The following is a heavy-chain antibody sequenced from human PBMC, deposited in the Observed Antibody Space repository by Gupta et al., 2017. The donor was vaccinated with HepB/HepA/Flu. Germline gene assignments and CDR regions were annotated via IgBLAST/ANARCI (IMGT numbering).Heavy chain of an antibody. CDR1: GGTFSSYA. Sequence: QVQLVKSGAEVKKPGSSVKVSCKASGGTFSSYAISWVRQAPGQGLEWMGGIIPISGTANYAQKFQGRVTITADESTSTAYMELSSLRSEDTAVYYCARDPSITIFGVVSPPGGYFDYWGQGTLVTVSS. CDR2: IIPISGTA. V-gene: IGHV1-69*01. J-gene: IGHJ4*02. CDR3: ARDPSITIFGVVSPPGGYFDY. D-gene: IGHD3-3*01.